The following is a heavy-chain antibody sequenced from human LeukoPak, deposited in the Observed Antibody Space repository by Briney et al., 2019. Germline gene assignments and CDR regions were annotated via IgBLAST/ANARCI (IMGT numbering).Heavy chain of an antibody. CDR2: IKQDGSKK. CDR3: AREDFWSGFFDY. D-gene: IGHD3-3*01. CDR1: RFTFSTYW. V-gene: IGHV3-7*01. J-gene: IGHJ4*02. Sequence: GGSLRLSCAASRFTFSTYWMNWVRQAPGKGLEWVASIKQDGSKKYYVDSVKGRFTISRDNARNSLYLQMNSLRAEDTAEYFCAREDFWSGFFDYWGRGILVTVSS.